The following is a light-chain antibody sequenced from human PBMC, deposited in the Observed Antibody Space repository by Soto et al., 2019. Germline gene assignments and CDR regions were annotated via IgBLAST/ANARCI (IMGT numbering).Light chain of an antibody. CDR2: AIS. CDR1: QSISRY. J-gene: IGKJ1*01. Sequence: EIVMTQSPATLSVSPGERATLSCRASQSISRYLAWYQQRAGQAPRLLIYAISTRAAGIPDRFSGSGSGTDFTLTISRVEPADSAMYYCQQFGSSWWTFAQGTKVDIK. CDR3: QQFGSSWWT. V-gene: IGKV3-20*01.